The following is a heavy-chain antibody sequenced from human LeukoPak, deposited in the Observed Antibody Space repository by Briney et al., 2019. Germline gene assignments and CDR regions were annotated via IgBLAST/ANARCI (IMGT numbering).Heavy chain of an antibody. CDR3: ARARGRLLLIDY. D-gene: IGHD2-15*01. Sequence: PSETLSLTCTVSGGSFNNYYWNWIRQPAGKGLEWIGCIYSSGSTDYNPSLKSRVTMSVDTSKNQFSLNLTSVTAADSAVYYCARARGRLLLIDYWGQGTLVTVSS. CDR1: GGSFNNYY. CDR2: IYSSGST. J-gene: IGHJ4*02. V-gene: IGHV4-4*07.